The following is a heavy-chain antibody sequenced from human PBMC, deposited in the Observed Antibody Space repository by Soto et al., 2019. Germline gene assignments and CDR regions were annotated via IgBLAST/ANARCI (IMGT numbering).Heavy chain of an antibody. D-gene: IGHD5-12*01. CDR1: GYTFTGYY. CDR3: ARARDIVATISWFDP. J-gene: IGHJ5*02. V-gene: IGHV1-2*04. CDR2: INPNSGGT. Sequence: QVQLVQSGAEVKKPGASVKVSCKASGYTFTGYYMHWVRQAPGQGLEWMGWINPNSGGTNYAQKFQGWVTMTRDTSISTAYMELSRLRSDDTAVYYCARARDIVATISWFDPWGPGTLVTVSS.